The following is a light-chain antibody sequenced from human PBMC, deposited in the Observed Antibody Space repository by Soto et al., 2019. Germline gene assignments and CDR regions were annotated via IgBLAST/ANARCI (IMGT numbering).Light chain of an antibody. V-gene: IGLV2-11*01. J-gene: IGLJ1*01. CDR2: DVT. CDR3: CSYANSYTLEV. Sequence: QSALTQPRSVSGSPEQSVTISCIGTSSDVGVYNSVSWYQHHPGKAPKLIIYDVTKRPSGVPDRFSGSRSGNAASLTISGLQAEDEADYYCCSYANSYTLEVCGTGTKLTVL. CDR1: SSDVGVYNS.